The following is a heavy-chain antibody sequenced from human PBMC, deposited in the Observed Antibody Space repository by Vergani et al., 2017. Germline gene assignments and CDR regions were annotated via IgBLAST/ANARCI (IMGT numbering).Heavy chain of an antibody. CDR3: ARHRGSGGFFPSSYFYGRDV. J-gene: IGHJ6*04. D-gene: IGHD3-10*01. CDR2: IHHSGDT. Sequence: QVQLQESVPGLVKPSETLTLTCDVSDSSIMTNPYWGWFRQSPGKGLGWIGCIHHSGDTHYNSSLKSRVSISIVSSSKFSLSLTYVTAADTALYYCARHRGSGGFFPSSYFYGRDVWGDGTTVTVSS. CDR1: DSSIMTNPY. V-gene: IGHV4-38-2*01.